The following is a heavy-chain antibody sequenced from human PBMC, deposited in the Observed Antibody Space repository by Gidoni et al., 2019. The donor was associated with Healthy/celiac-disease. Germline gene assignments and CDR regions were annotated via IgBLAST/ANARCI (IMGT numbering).Heavy chain of an antibody. CDR1: GFTFSSYA. J-gene: IGHJ4*02. CDR3: ANLAGHSYGYWGGVTYFDY. D-gene: IGHD5-18*01. CDR2: SSGSGGST. Sequence: EVQLLESGGGLVQPGGSRRLSFEASGFTFSSYARIWVRQAPGKGLEWVSASSGSGGSTYYADSVTGRFTISRDNSKNTLYLQMNSLRAEDTAVYYCANLAGHSYGYWGGVTYFDYWGQGTLVTVSS. V-gene: IGHV3-23*01.